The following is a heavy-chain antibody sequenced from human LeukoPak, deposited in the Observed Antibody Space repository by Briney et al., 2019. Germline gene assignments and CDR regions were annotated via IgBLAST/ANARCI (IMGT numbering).Heavy chain of an antibody. CDR2: IKEDGSET. V-gene: IGHV3-7*01. CDR1: GFNFSYSW. CDR3: ARRTTIFPRRYFFDY. J-gene: IGHJ4*02. Sequence: GGSLRLSCAASGFNFSYSWMSWVRQAPGKGLEWVANIKEDGSETYYADSVMGRFTISRDNAENSLFLQMTSLGGEDTAVYFCARRTTIFPRRYFFDYWGQGTLVTVSS. D-gene: IGHD3-3*01.